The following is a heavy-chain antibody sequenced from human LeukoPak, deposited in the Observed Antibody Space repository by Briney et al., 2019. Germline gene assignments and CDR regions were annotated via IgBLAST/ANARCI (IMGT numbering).Heavy chain of an antibody. J-gene: IGHJ4*02. V-gene: IGHV1-2*02. CDR3: ASGDYGDPPLNY. Sequence: RASVKVSCKASGYTFTSYGISWVRQAPGQGLEWMGWINPNTGGTNYAQKFQGRVTMTRDTSISTAYMELSRLRSDDTAVYYCASGDYGDPPLNYWGQGTLVTVSS. CDR2: INPNTGGT. D-gene: IGHD4/OR15-4a*01. CDR1: GYTFTSYG.